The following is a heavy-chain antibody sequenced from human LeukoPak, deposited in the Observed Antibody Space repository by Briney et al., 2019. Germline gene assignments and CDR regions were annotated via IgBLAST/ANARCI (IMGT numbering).Heavy chain of an antibody. CDR2: INSDGAST. CDR3: ARESPRESSIDY. CDR1: GITLSDYW. D-gene: IGHD2-2*01. Sequence: GGSLRLSCAVSGITLSDYWMHWVRQTPDKRLVWVSRINSDGASTTYADSVKGRFTISRDITKNTLYLQMNTLRVEDTAVYYCARESPRESSIDYWGQGTLVTVSS. V-gene: IGHV3-74*03. J-gene: IGHJ4*02.